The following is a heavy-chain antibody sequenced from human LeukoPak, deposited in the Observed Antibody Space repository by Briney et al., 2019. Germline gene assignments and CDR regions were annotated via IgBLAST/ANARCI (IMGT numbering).Heavy chain of an antibody. V-gene: IGHV4-39*07. J-gene: IGHJ6*03. CDR3: ARETSSWYDFVYYYYYYMDV. CDR2: IYYSGST. Sequence: SETLSLTCTVSGGSISSSSYYWGWTRQPPGKGLEWIGSIYYSGSTYYNPSLKSRVTISVDTSKNQFSLKLSSVTAADTAVYYCARETSSWYDFVYYYYYYMDVWGKGTTVTVSS. D-gene: IGHD6-13*01. CDR1: GGSISSSSYY.